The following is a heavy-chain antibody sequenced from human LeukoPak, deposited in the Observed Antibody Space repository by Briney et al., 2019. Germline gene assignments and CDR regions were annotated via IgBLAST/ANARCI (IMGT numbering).Heavy chain of an antibody. J-gene: IGHJ1*01. CDR3: ARGSSHITMIGYFQH. D-gene: IGHD3-22*01. Sequence: GGSLRLSCAASGFTFSSYWMSWVRQAPGKGLEWVANIKQDGSEKYYVDSVKGRFTISRDNAKNSLYLQMNSLRAEDTAVYYCARGSSHITMIGYFQHWGQGTLVTVSS. V-gene: IGHV3-7*01. CDR1: GFTFSSYW. CDR2: IKQDGSEK.